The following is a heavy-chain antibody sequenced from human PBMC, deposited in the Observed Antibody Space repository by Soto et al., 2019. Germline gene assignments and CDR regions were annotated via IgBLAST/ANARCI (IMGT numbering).Heavy chain of an antibody. D-gene: IGHD2-15*01. CDR2: IYYSGST. CDR3: ARVGYCSGGSCYSFPWFDP. V-gene: IGHV4-31*03. Sequence: TSETLSLTCTVSGGSISSGGYYWSWIRQHPGKGLEWIGYIYYSGSTYYNPSLKSRVTISVDTSKNQFSLKLSSVTAADTAVYYCARVGYCSGGSCYSFPWFDPWGQGTLVTVSS. CDR1: GGSISSGGYY. J-gene: IGHJ5*02.